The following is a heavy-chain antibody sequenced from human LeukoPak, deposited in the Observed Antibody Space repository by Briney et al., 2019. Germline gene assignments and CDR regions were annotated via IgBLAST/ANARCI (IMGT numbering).Heavy chain of an antibody. CDR3: VRDRVGPDY. CDR2: ITDDATT. J-gene: IGHJ4*02. CDR1: GFTFSSAW. Sequence: PGGSLRLSCAASGFTFSSAWMHWVRQAPGTGLVWVSRITDDATTTYADSVRGRFTISRDNAKNILYLQMNSLRVEDRAVYYCVRDRVGPDYWGQGTLVTVSS. D-gene: IGHD1-26*01. V-gene: IGHV3-74*03.